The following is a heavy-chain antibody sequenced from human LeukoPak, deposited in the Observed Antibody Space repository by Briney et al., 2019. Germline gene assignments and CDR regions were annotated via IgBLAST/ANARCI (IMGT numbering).Heavy chain of an antibody. J-gene: IGHJ4*02. CDR3: ARDFDY. CDR2: ISGDGGRT. Sequence: PGGSLRLSCAASGFTFDDYAMNWVRQAPGKGLEWVSLISGDGGRTFYADSVKGRFTISRDNAKNSLYLQMNSLRAEDTAVYYCARDFDYWGQGTLVTVSS. V-gene: IGHV3-43*02. CDR1: GFTFDDYA.